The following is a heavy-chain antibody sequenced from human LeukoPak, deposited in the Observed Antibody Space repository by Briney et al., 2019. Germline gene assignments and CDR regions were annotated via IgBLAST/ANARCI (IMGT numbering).Heavy chain of an antibody. Sequence: SETLSLTCAVYGGSFSGYYWSWIRQPPGKGLEWIGEINHSGSTNYNPSLKSRVTISVDTSKNQFSLKLSSVTAADTAVYYCVTQWLGPYGYWGQGTLVTVSS. CDR1: GGSFSGYY. D-gene: IGHD6-19*01. V-gene: IGHV4-34*01. CDR3: VTQWLGPYGY. J-gene: IGHJ4*02. CDR2: INHSGST.